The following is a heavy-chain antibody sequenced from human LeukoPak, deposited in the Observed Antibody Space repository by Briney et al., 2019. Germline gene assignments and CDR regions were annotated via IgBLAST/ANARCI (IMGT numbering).Heavy chain of an antibody. CDR2: INPSGGST. CDR1: GYTFTSYY. D-gene: IGHD1-26*01. V-gene: IGHV1-46*01. J-gene: IGHJ4*02. CDR3: ATGYSGSYYGDY. Sequence: ASVKVSCKASGYTFTSYYMHWVRQAPGQGLEWMGIINPSGGSTSYAQKFQGRVTMTEDTSTDTAYMELSSLRSEDTAVYYCATGYSGSYYGDYWGQGTLVTVSS.